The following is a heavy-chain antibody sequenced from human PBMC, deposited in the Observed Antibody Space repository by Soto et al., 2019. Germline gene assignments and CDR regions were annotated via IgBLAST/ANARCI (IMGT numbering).Heavy chain of an antibody. J-gene: IGHJ4*02. CDR3: ARYLSGWTTVTNTYPIDY. Sequence: GGSLRLSCAASGFTFSSYSMNWVRQAPGKGLEWVSSISSSSSYIYYADSVKGRFTISRDNAKNSLYLQMNSLRAEDTAVYYCARYLSGWTTVTNTYPIDYWRQGTLVPVSS. D-gene: IGHD4-17*01. CDR1: GFTFSSYS. CDR2: ISSSSSYI. V-gene: IGHV3-21*01.